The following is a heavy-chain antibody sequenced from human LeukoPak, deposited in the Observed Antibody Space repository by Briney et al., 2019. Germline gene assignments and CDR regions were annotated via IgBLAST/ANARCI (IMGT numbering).Heavy chain of an antibody. J-gene: IGHJ4*02. CDR2: ISAYNGNT. D-gene: IGHD3-10*01. Sequence: SVKVSCKASGGTFSSYAISWVRQAPGQGLEWMGWISAYNGNTNYAQKLQGRVTMTTDTSTSTAYMELRSLRSDDTAVYYCARNYYGSGSYRLDYWGQGTLVTVSS. V-gene: IGHV1-18*01. CDR1: GGTFSSYA. CDR3: ARNYYGSGSYRLDY.